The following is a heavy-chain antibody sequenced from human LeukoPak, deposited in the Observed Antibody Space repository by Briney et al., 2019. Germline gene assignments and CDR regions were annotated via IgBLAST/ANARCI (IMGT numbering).Heavy chain of an antibody. J-gene: IGHJ5*02. CDR3: ARGTEMATMGSWFDP. V-gene: IGHV3-21*01. D-gene: IGHD5-24*01. CDR2: ISSSSSYI. CDR1: GFTFSNAW. Sequence: PGGSLRLSCAASGFTFSNAWMSWVRQAPGKGLEWVSSISSSSSYIYYADSVKGRFTISRDNAETSLYLQMNSLRAEDTAVYYCARGTEMATMGSWFDPWGQGTLVTVSS.